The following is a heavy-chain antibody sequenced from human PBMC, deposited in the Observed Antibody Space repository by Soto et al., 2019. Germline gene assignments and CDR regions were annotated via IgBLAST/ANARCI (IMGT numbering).Heavy chain of an antibody. CDR2: IYPGDSDT. D-gene: IGHD3-22*01. J-gene: IGHJ4*02. CDR3: ARPPNTYDSSGYYYLSYFDY. Sequence: GESLKISGKGSGYSFTSYWIGWVRQMPGKGLEWMGIIYPGDSDTRYSPSFQGQVTISADKSISTAYLQWSSLKASDTAMYYCARPPNTYDSSGYYYLSYFDYWGQGTLVTVSS. V-gene: IGHV5-51*01. CDR1: GYSFTSYW.